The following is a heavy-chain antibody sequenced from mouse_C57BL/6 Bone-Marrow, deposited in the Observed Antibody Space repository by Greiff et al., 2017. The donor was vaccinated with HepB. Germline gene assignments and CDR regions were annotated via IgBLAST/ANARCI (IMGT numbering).Heavy chain of an antibody. CDR3: ARWALCFYYAMDY. CDR1: GYTFTSYW. Sequence: VQLQQSGAELVKPGASVKMSCKASGYTFTSYWITWVKQRPGQGLEWIGDIYPGSGSTNYNEKFKSKATLTVDTSSSTAYMQLSSLTSEDSAVYYCARWALCFYYAMDYWGQGTSVTVSS. D-gene: IGHD6-5*01. CDR2: IYPGSGST. J-gene: IGHJ4*01. V-gene: IGHV1-55*01.